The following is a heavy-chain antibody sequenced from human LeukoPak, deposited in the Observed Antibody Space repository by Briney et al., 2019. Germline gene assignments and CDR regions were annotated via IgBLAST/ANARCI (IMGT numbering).Heavy chain of an antibody. CDR3: ARDHYDFWSGGYYYYYYMDV. CDR2: IYYSGST. J-gene: IGHJ6*03. D-gene: IGHD3-3*01. CDR1: GGSISSYY. V-gene: IGHV4-59*12. Sequence: SETLSLTCTVSGGSISSYYWSWIRQPPGKGLEWIGYIYYSGSTNYNPSLKSRVTISVDTSKNQFSLKLSSVTAADTAVYYCARDHYDFWSGGYYYYYYMDVWGKGTTVTVSS.